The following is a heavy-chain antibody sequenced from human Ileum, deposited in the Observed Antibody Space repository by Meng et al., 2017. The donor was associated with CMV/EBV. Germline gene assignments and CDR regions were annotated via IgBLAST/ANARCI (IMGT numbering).Heavy chain of an antibody. CDR3: ASALSGAYACAY. V-gene: IGHV3-74*03. CDR1: GLTFSNYD. J-gene: IGHJ4*02. CDR2: IKTDGSST. D-gene: IGHD4-17*01. Sequence: VQLVESGGGLVQPGGSLRLSWVASGLTFSNYDMHWVRQVPGKGLVWVSRIKTDGSSTTYADSVKGRFTISRDNAKNTVYLQMNSLRTEDTAVYYCASALSGAYACAYWGQGILVTVSS.